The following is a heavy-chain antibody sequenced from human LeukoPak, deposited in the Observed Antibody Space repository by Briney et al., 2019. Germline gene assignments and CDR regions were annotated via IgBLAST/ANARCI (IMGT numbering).Heavy chain of an antibody. Sequence: PGGSLRLSCAASGFTFSSYWMSWVRQAPGKGLEWVANIKQDGSEKYYVDSVKGRFTISRDNAKNSLYLQMNSLRAEGTAVYYCARDRRLGYCSGGSCYYGLYFDYWGQGTLVTVSS. D-gene: IGHD2-15*01. CDR1: GFTFSSYW. CDR3: ARDRRLGYCSGGSCYYGLYFDY. CDR2: IKQDGSEK. J-gene: IGHJ4*02. V-gene: IGHV3-7*01.